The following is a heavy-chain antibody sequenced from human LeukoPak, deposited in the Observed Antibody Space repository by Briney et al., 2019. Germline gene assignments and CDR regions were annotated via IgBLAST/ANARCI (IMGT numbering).Heavy chain of an antibody. V-gene: IGHV3-30*02. CDR2: IRYDGSNK. Sequence: GGSLRLSCAASGFTFSSYGMHWVRQAPGKGLEWVAFIRYDGSNKYYADSVKGRFTISRDSSKNTLYLQMNSLRAEDTAVYYCAKGGCSSTSCYLLDPWGQGTLVTVSS. D-gene: IGHD2-2*01. CDR1: GFTFSSYG. CDR3: AKGGCSSTSCYLLDP. J-gene: IGHJ5*02.